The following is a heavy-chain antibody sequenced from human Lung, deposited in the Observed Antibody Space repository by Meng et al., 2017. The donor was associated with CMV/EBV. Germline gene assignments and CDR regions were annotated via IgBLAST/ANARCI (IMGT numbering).Heavy chain of an antibody. CDR2: INQDGSQS. CDR1: GFSLSNYW. D-gene: IGHD5-24*01. CDR3: ARDPNEDGGVTLDN. Sequence: SCVASGFSLSNYWMTWVRQAPGKALEWVANINQDGSQSYYVDSVRGRFTITRDNGGNSLYLQMNSLGGDDTAVYYCARDPNEDGGVTLDNWGQGIXVTVDS. V-gene: IGHV3-7*01. J-gene: IGHJ4*02.